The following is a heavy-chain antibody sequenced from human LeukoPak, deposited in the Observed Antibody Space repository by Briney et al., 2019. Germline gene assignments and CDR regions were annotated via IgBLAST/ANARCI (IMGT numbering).Heavy chain of an antibody. D-gene: IGHD3-10*02. V-gene: IGHV4-59*01. CDR3: ARFIPSSGIDP. CDR2: SSYTGST. J-gene: IGHJ5*02. Sequence: PSETLSLTCTISGGSISSNYWSWIRQPPGKGLEWITYSSYTGSTNYNPSLKSRVTISVDTSKNQFSLRLRSVTAADTAVYYCARFIPSSGIDPWGQGTLVTVSS. CDR1: GGSISSNY.